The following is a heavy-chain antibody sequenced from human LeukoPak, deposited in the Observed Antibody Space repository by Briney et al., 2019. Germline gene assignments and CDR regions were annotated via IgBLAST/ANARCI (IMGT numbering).Heavy chain of an antibody. Sequence: SVKVSCKASGGTFSSYAISWVRQAPGQRLEWMGGIIPIFGTANYAQKFQGRVTITADKSTSTAYMELSSLRSEDTAVYYCARDGDFPARYYYYYMDVWGKGTTVTVSS. CDR2: IIPIFGTA. D-gene: IGHD2-21*01. V-gene: IGHV1-69*06. CDR1: GGTFSSYA. CDR3: ARDGDFPARYYYYYMDV. J-gene: IGHJ6*03.